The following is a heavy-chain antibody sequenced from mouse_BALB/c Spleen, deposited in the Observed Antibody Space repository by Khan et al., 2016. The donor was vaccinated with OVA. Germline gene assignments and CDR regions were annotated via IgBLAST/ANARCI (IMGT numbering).Heavy chain of an antibody. Sequence: VQLKESGPELEKPGASVKISCKASGYSFTGYNMNWVKQSNGKSLEWIGNIDPYYGGATYNQKFKGKATLTVDKSSSTAYMQLKSLTSEDSAVYYGTRGYGNCDRYYFDYWGQGTTLTVSS. V-gene: IGHV1-39*01. D-gene: IGHD2-10*02. CDR2: IDPYYGGA. J-gene: IGHJ2*01. CDR1: GYSFTGYN. CDR3: TRGYGNCDRYYFDY.